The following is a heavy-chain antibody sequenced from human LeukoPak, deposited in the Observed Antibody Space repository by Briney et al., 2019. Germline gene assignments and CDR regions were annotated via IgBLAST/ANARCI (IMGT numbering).Heavy chain of an antibody. CDR1: GFRLCSYW. CDR2: IKEDGSEK. CDR3: AREGIAAASVLDY. J-gene: IGHJ4*02. V-gene: IGHV3-7*01. Sequence: PGGSLRLSSAASGFRLCSYWMSWVRQAPGKGLEWVANIKEDGSEKYYVDSVKGRFTISRDNAKNSLYLQMNSLRAEDTAVYYCAREGIAAASVLDYWGQGTLVTVSS. D-gene: IGHD2-2*01.